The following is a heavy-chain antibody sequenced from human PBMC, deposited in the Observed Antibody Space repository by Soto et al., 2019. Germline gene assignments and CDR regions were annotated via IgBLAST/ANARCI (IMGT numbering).Heavy chain of an antibody. V-gene: IGHV3-30*18. J-gene: IGHJ4*02. Sequence: QVQLVESGGGVVQPGRSLRLSCAASGFTFSSYGMHWVRQARGKGLEWVAVISYDGSNKYYADSVKGRFTISRDNSKNTLYLQMNSLRAEDTAVYYCAKDRDELELRPLYDYWGQGTLVTVSS. CDR3: AKDRDELELRPLYDY. CDR2: ISYDGSNK. D-gene: IGHD1-7*01. CDR1: GFTFSSYG.